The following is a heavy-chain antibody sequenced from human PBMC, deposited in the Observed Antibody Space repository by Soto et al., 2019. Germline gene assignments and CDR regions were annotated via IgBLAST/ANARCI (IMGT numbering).Heavy chain of an antibody. CDR1: GGSISSGGYY. Sequence: SETLSLTCTVSGGSISSGGYYWSWIRQHPGKGLEWIGYIYYSGSTYYNPSLKSRVTISVDTSKNQFSLKLSSVTAADTAVYYCAREKAPSSSWFTGGLPRYGMDVWGQGTTVTVSS. V-gene: IGHV4-31*03. J-gene: IGHJ6*02. D-gene: IGHD6-13*01. CDR3: AREKAPSSSWFTGGLPRYGMDV. CDR2: IYYSGST.